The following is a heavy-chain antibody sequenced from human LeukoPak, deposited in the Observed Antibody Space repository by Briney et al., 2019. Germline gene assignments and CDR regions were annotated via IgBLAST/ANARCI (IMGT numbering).Heavy chain of an antibody. CDR3: TRVEETATTAAIIRKYSYYYYYMDV. Sequence: PGGSLRLSCAASGFTFSGRWMSWVRQAPGKGLEWVANIKPDGSEKNYVDSVKGRFTISRDNAKNSLYLQMSSLRAEDTAVYYRTRVEETATTAAIIRKYSYYYYYMDVWGKGNTVTVSS. CDR1: GFTFSGRW. V-gene: IGHV3-7*01. CDR2: IKPDGSEK. J-gene: IGHJ6*03. D-gene: IGHD4-11*01.